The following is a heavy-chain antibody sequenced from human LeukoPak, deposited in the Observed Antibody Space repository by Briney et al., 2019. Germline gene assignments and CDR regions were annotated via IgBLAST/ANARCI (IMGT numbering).Heavy chain of an antibody. V-gene: IGHV3-66*01. CDR3: ARETDHSTTLQYFDWLLSGPGNLFDP. CDR1: RFTVISNY. Sequence: GGSLRLSCAASRFTVISNYMSWVRQAPGEGLEWGSVIYSGGSTYYAVSVKGRFTISRDNSKNTLYLQTNSLRAEDTAVYYCARETDHSTTLQYFDWLLSGPGNLFDPWGQGTLVTVSS. D-gene: IGHD3-9*01. CDR2: IYSGGST. J-gene: IGHJ5*02.